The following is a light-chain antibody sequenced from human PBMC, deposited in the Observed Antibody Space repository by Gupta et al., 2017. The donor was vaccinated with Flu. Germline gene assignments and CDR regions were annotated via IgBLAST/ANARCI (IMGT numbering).Light chain of an antibody. CDR1: SSDVGGDKY. CDR3: SYFTRTSTRL. Sequence: SITISCTGTSSDVGGDKYVSWYQQHPGKVPKLIIEEGSIRPSGVSNRFAGYKSSNTASLTISGLQAEDEADYYCSYFTRTSTRLFGGGTKLTVL. V-gene: IGLV2-14*01. J-gene: IGLJ3*02. CDR2: EGS.